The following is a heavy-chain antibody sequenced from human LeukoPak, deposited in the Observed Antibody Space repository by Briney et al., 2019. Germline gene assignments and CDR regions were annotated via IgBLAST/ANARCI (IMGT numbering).Heavy chain of an antibody. CDR2: IYSAGST. CDR3: ARGDPIVVVY. D-gene: IGHD3-22*01. CDR1: GFTVSSSY. Sequence: GGSLRLSCAASGFTVSSSYMTWVRQAPGKGLEWVSVIYSAGSTYYADSVKGRFTTSRDNSKNTLYLQMNGLRAEDSAVYYCARGDPIVVVYWGQGTLVTVSS. J-gene: IGHJ4*02. V-gene: IGHV3-53*01.